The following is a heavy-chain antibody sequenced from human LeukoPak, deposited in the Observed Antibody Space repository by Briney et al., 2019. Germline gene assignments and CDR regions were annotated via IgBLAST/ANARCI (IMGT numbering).Heavy chain of an antibody. J-gene: IGHJ4*02. V-gene: IGHV3-23*01. CDR2: ISGSGVGS. CDR3: AKDYYDISGSRYDF. CDR1: GFTFSSYA. Sequence: GGSLRLSCAASGFTFSSYAMTWVRQDPGKGLEWVSGISGSGVGSNYADSVRGRFTISRDNSKNTLYLQVNSLRAEDTAVYYCAKDYYDISGSRYDFWGQGTLVTVSS. D-gene: IGHD3-22*01.